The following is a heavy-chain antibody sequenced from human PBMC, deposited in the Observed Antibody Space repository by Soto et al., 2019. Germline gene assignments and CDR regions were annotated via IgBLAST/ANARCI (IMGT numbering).Heavy chain of an antibody. CDR3: ASQPVAGPPCLDY. V-gene: IGHV3-33*01. D-gene: IGHD6-19*01. Sequence: QVQLVESGGGVVQPGRSLRLSCAASGFTFSSYGMHWVRQAPGKGLEWVAVIWYDGSNKYYEDSVKGRFTISRDNSKNTLYLQMNSLRAEDTAVYYCASQPVAGPPCLDYWGQGTLVTVSS. CDR2: IWYDGSNK. CDR1: GFTFSSYG. J-gene: IGHJ4*02.